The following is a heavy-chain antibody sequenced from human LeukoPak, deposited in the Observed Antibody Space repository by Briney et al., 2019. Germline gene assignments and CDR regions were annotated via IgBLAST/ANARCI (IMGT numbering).Heavy chain of an antibody. CDR2: INPDGGIT. V-gene: IGHV3-74*01. J-gene: IGHJ4*02. Sequence: GGSLRLSCGASGFTFSNHWMHWVRQAPGKGLMWVSRINPDGGITDYADSVKGRFTISRDNAKNTLYLQMNSLRVEDTAVYYCARGLIGSHDHWGQGTLVTVSS. D-gene: IGHD3-16*01. CDR3: ARGLIGSHDH. CDR1: GFTFSNHW.